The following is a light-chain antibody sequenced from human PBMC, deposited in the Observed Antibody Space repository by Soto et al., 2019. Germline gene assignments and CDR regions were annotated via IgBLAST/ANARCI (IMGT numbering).Light chain of an antibody. J-gene: IGKJ5*01. V-gene: IGKV1-5*01. Sequence: DIQIAQSRATLPASVGDRVTITFRANQSISTWLAWYQQKPGKAPNLLIYVASSLQSEVPSRFSGSGSEPDFTLTISSLEPADVAVYSCKHRMKWPLTFGQGTRLEI. CDR2: VAS. CDR3: KHRMKWPLT. CDR1: QSISTW.